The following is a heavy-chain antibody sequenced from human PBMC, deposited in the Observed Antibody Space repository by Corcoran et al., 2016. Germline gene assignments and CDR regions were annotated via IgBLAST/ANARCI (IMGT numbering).Heavy chain of an antibody. J-gene: IGHJ4*02. D-gene: IGHD3-10*01. CDR1: GGSFSGYY. CDR2: INHSGST. V-gene: IGHV4-34*01. CDR3: AKPRGGY. Sequence: QVQLQQWGAGLLKPSETLSLPCAVYGGSFSGYYWSWIRQPPGKGLAWIGEINHSGSTNYNPSLKSRVTISVDTSKNQFSLKLSSVTAADTAVYYCAKPRGGYWGQGTLVTVSS.